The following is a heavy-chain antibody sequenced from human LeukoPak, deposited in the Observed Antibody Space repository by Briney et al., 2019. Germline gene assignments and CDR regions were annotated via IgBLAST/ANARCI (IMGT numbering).Heavy chain of an antibody. V-gene: IGHV4-39*07. CDR2: VFNSGTT. CDR3: ATAYSGHDFDY. D-gene: IGHD5-12*01. CDR1: GGSITNLDYF. Sequence: SETLSFTCTVSGGSITNLDYFWAWVRQPPGKGLEWIGSVFNSGTTHYNPSLKSRVTISVDSSRNQFSLKLKSVTAADTAVYFCATAYSGHDFDYWGQGTLVPVSS. J-gene: IGHJ4*02.